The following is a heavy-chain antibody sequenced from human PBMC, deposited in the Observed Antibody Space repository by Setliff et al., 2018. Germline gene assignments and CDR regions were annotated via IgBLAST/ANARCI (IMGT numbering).Heavy chain of an antibody. Sequence: PSETLSLTCTVSGASISSYHWNWLRQPAGKGLEWIGRLSDSGRTTYNPSLKSRVTISVDTSKNLFSLKLSSVTAADTALYYCARDEHYYESSAYRYHYYGMDVWGQGTTVTVSS. CDR3: ARDEHYYESSAYRYHYYGMDV. D-gene: IGHD3-22*01. J-gene: IGHJ6*02. CDR2: LSDSGRT. V-gene: IGHV4-4*07. CDR1: GASISSYH.